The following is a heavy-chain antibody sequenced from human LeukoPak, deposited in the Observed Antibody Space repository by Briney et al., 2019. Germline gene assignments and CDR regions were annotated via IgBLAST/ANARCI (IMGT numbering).Heavy chain of an antibody. CDR3: ATKSIGKWEPPDAFDI. D-gene: IGHD1-26*01. V-gene: IGHV1-24*01. Sequence: ASVKVSCKVSGYTLTELSMHWVRQAPGKGLEWMGGFDPEDGETIYAQKFQGRVTMTEDTSTDTAYMELSSLRSEDTAVYYCATKSIGKWEPPDAFDIWGQGTMVTVSS. CDR2: FDPEDGET. CDR1: GYTLTELS. J-gene: IGHJ3*02.